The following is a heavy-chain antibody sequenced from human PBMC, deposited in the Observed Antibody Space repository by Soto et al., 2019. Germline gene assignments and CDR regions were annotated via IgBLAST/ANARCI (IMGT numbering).Heavy chain of an antibody. J-gene: IGHJ6*02. D-gene: IGHD1-1*01. CDR3: ARDRLEVTSHYYFGMDV. Sequence: ASVKVSCKASGYTFTSYDINWVRQATGQGLEWMGWMNPNSGNTGYAQKFQGRVTMTRNTSISTAYMELSSLRSEYTAVYYCARDRLEVTSHYYFGMDVWGQGATVTVSS. CDR1: GYTFTSYD. V-gene: IGHV1-8*01. CDR2: MNPNSGNT.